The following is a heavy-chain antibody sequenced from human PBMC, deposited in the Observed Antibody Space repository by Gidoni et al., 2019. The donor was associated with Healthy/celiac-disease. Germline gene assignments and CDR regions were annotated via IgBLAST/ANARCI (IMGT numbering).Heavy chain of an antibody. CDR3: AKARSSGWSHGFGFDP. CDR2: ISGSGGST. CDR1: GFTFSSYA. J-gene: IGHJ5*02. Sequence: EVQLLESGGGLVQPGGSLRLSCAASGFTFSSYAMSWVRQAPGKGLEWVSAISGSGGSTYYADSVKGRFTISRDNSKNTLYLQMNSLRAEDTAVYYCAKARSSGWSHGFGFDPWGQGTLVTVSS. D-gene: IGHD6-19*01. V-gene: IGHV3-23*01.